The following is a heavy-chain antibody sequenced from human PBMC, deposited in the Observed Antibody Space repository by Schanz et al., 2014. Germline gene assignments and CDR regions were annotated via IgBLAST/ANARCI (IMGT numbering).Heavy chain of an antibody. CDR3: ARAHSTSLERGSHYYMDV. V-gene: IGHV4-59*01. CDR2: ITYSGGT. CDR1: GGSISSYY. Sequence: QVQLQESGPGLVRPSETLSLTCTVSGGSISSYYWSWIRQSPGKGPGWIGYITYSGGTNHNASLKSRVTISVDTAKNQFSLKVTSVTAADTAIYYWARAHSTSLERGSHYYMDVWGKGTTVTVSS. J-gene: IGHJ6*03. D-gene: IGHD2-2*01.